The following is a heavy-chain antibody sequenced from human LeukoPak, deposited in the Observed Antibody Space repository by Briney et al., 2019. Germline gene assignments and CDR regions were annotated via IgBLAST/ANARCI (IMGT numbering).Heavy chain of an antibody. D-gene: IGHD2-15*01. J-gene: IGHJ4*02. CDR3: AKDFRWPFDY. CDR1: GFTFSSFG. V-gene: IGHV3-30*02. CDR2: IRYDRDNK. Sequence: GGSLRLSCAASGFTFSSFGMHWVRQAPGKGLEWVAFIRYDRDNKYYADSVKGRFTISRDNSKNTLYLQMNNLRVEDTAAYYCAKDFRWPFDYWGQGTLVTVSS.